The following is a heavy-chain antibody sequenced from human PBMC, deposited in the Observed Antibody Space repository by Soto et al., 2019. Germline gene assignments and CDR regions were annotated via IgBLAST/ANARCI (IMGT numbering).Heavy chain of an antibody. CDR2: INPNSGGT. J-gene: IGHJ4*02. D-gene: IGHD6-19*01. V-gene: IGHV1-2*02. Sequence: ASVKVSRKASGYTFTGYYMHCVRQAPGQGLEWRGWINPNSGGTNYAQKLQGRVTMTRDTSISTAYMELSRLRSDDTAVYYCARTYYSSGWLAAGAVFDYWGQGTLVTVSS. CDR3: ARTYYSSGWLAAGAVFDY. CDR1: GYTFTGYY.